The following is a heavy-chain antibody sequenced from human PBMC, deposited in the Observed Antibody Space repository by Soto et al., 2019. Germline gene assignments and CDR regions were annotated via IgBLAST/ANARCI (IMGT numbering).Heavy chain of an antibody. J-gene: IGHJ6*02. Sequence: ASVKVSCKASGYTFTGYYMHWVRQAPGQGLEWMGWINPNSGGTNYAQKFQGWVTMTRDTSISTAYMELSRLRSDDTAVYYCARGLAGSSTGMAVWGQGTTVTVSS. CDR1: GYTFTGYY. V-gene: IGHV1-2*04. D-gene: IGHD2-2*01. CDR3: ARGLAGSSTGMAV. CDR2: INPNSGGT.